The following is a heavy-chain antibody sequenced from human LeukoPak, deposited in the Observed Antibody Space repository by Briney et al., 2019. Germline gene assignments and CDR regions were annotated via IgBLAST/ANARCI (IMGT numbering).Heavy chain of an antibody. J-gene: IGHJ6*02. CDR3: ARFGDSSGWSYYYYGMDV. D-gene: IGHD6-19*01. CDR1: GFTFSSYA. CDR2: ISGSGGST. Sequence: GGSLRLSCAASGFTFSSYAMSWVRQAPGKGLEWVSAISGSGGSTYYADSVKGRFTISRDNSKNTLYLQMNSLRAEDTAVYYCARFGDSSGWSYYYYGMDVWGQGTTVTVSS. V-gene: IGHV3-23*01.